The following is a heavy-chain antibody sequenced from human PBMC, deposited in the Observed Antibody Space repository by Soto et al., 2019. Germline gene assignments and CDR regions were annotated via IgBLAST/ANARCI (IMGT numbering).Heavy chain of an antibody. D-gene: IGHD1-26*01. CDR1: GGTFNTYT. Sequence: QVQLVQSGAEVKKPGASVKVSCKASGGTFNTYTISWVRQVPGQGLEWMGGIMPLYAKPTYAQPFLGRLTIAADEHTSTVYIEWSSLRSEDTARYCCASLNNWSSGDGRIDVWGRGPAVSASS. J-gene: IGHJ6*02. CDR2: IMPLYAKP. V-gene: IGHV1-69*01. CDR3: ASLNNWSSGDGRIDV.